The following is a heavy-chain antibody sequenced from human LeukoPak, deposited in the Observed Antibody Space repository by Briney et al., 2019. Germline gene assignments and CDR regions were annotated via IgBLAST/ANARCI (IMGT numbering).Heavy chain of an antibody. CDR2: ISGSGGST. V-gene: IGHV3-23*01. CDR3: AKDPSYAPDFFFDY. Sequence: GGSLRLSCAASGFTFSSYAMHWVRQAPGKGLEWVSAISGSGGSTYYADSVKGRFTISRDNSKNTLYLQMNSLRAEDTAVYYCAKDPSYAPDFFFDYWGQGTLVTVSS. J-gene: IGHJ4*02. CDR1: GFTFSSYA. D-gene: IGHD1-14*01.